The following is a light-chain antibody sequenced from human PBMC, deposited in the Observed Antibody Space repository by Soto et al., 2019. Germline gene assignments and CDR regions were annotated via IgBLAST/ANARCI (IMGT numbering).Light chain of an antibody. CDR2: EVS. CDR1: SSDVGGYNY. V-gene: IGLV2-14*01. Sequence: QSALTQPASVSGSPGQSITISCTGTSSDVGGYNYVSWYQQHPGKAPKLMIYEVSNRPSGVSNRFSGYKSGNTASLTISGLQAEDEADYYCSSYTSSSTVVFGGGTKGTVL. J-gene: IGLJ2*01. CDR3: SSYTSSSTVV.